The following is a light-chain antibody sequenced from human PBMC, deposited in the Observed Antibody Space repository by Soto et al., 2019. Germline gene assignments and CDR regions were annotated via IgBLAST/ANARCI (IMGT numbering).Light chain of an antibody. CDR3: QXXXSSSWT. Sequence: EIVLTQSPGTLSLSPGERATLSCRASQSVSSSYLAWYQQKPGQAPRLLIYGASSRATGIPDRFSGSGSGTDFTLTISRXEPXDXXXXXXQXXXSSSWTFGQGTKVEIK. J-gene: IGKJ1*01. CDR2: GAS. CDR1: QSVSSSY. V-gene: IGKV3-20*01.